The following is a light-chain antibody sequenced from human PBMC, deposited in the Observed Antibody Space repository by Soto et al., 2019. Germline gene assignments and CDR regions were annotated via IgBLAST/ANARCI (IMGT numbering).Light chain of an antibody. Sequence: EIVLTQSPGTLSLSPGERATLSCRASQSTSSPYLAWYQQKPGQAPRLLIDGASSRATGVPDRFSGSGSGTDFTLTISRLEPEDFAVYYCQQYDSWTLGQGTKVDIK. J-gene: IGKJ1*01. V-gene: IGKV3-20*01. CDR2: GAS. CDR1: QSTSSPY. CDR3: QQYDSWT.